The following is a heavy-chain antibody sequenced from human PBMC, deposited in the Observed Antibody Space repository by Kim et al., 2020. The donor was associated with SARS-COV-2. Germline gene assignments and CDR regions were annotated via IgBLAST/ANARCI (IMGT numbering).Heavy chain of an antibody. Sequence: SETLSLTCTVSGASISSGAYYWTWIRQHPGKGLEWVGYIYTSGSTYYNPSLKSRVTISADTSKNQFSLKVNSVTAADTAVYYCARERGIAGRPVWFDPWG. CDR1: GASISSGAYY. CDR2: IYTSGST. D-gene: IGHD6-13*01. V-gene: IGHV4-31*03. CDR3: ARERGIAGRPVWFDP. J-gene: IGHJ5*02.